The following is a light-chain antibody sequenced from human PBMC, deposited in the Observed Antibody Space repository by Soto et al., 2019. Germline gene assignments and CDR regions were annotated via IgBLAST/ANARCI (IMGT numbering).Light chain of an antibody. CDR1: SRDVGKYKY. Sequence: QSALTQPPSASGSPGQSVTISCSGTSRDVGKYKYVSWYQNHPGKAPNIIIYDNNKRPSGIPDRFSASRSGTSATLGISGLQTGDEADYYCGTWDASLSAYVFGTGTKVTVL. V-gene: IGLV1-51*01. J-gene: IGLJ1*01. CDR2: DNN. CDR3: GTWDASLSAYV.